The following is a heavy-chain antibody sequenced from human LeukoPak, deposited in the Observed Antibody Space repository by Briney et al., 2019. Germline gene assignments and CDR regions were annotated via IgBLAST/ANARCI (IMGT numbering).Heavy chain of an antibody. CDR2: IIPMFGSA. J-gene: IGHJ6*03. Sequence: SVKVSCKASGDIFNSYSVSWVRQAPGQGLEWMGGIIPMFGSANYAQKFQGRVTITTDQSTTIAYMELSSLSSEDTAVYYCARVGRSRGSLPNSYYYMDVWGKGTTVTVSS. V-gene: IGHV1-69*05. CDR3: ARVGRSRGSLPNSYYYMDV. D-gene: IGHD1-26*01. CDR1: GDIFNSYS.